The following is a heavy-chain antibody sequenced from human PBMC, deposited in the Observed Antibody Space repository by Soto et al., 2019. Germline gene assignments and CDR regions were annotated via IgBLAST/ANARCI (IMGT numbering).Heavy chain of an antibody. V-gene: IGHV1-18*04. D-gene: IGHD2-15*01. CDR3: ARGAPRYWLDY. Sequence: QVQLVQSGAEVKKPGASVKVSCQASGYTFTSYGISWVRQAPGQGLEWMGWISAYNGDTNYELKLQGRVTMTSDTPTSTAYMELRSLGSDATAVFYGARGAPRYWLDYGSQGTLFAVAS. CDR2: ISAYNGDT. CDR1: GYTFTSYG. J-gene: IGHJ4*02.